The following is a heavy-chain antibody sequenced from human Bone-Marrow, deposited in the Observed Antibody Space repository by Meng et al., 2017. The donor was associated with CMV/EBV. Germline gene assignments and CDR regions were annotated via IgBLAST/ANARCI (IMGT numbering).Heavy chain of an antibody. J-gene: IGHJ6*02. CDR1: GYSFAPYW. CDR2: INPGDSDT. V-gene: IGHV5-51*01. Sequence: KVSCKASGYSFAPYWIAWVRQMPGKGLESMGIINPGDSDTRYSPSFQGQVTISVDKSLSTAYLQWSSLKASDSAIYYCARHNTLVRFHSPTTQGGMDVWGQGTTVTVSS. CDR3: ARHNTLVRFHSPTTQGGMDV. D-gene: IGHD3-3*01.